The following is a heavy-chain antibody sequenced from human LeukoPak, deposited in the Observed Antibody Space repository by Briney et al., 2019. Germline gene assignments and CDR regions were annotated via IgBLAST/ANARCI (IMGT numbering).Heavy chain of an antibody. CDR3: ASPTPRYSSSWPPLYYFDY. CDR2: IIPIFGTA. Sequence: SVKVSCKASGGTFSSYAISWVRQDPGQGLEWMGGIIPIFGTANYAQKFQGRVTITADESTSTAYMELSSLRSEDTAVYYCASPTPRYSSSWPPLYYFDYWGQGTLVTVSS. J-gene: IGHJ4*02. CDR1: GGTFSSYA. V-gene: IGHV1-69*13. D-gene: IGHD6-13*01.